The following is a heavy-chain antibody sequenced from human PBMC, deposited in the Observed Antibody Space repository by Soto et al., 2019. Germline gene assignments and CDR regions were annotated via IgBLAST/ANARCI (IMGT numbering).Heavy chain of an antibody. CDR1: GFTFSSYG. Sequence: GGSLRLSCAASGFTFSSYGMHWVRQAPGKGLEWVAFIWYDGSNKYYADSVKGRFTISRDNSKNTLYLQMNSLRAEDTAVYYCARDGGYCSSTSCSFYYYYGMDVWGQGTTVTVSS. CDR2: IWYDGSNK. V-gene: IGHV3-30*02. CDR3: ARDGGYCSSTSCSFYYYYGMDV. J-gene: IGHJ6*02. D-gene: IGHD2-2*01.